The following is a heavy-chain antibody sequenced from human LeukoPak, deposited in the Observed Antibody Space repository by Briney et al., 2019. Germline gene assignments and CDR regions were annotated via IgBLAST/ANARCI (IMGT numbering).Heavy chain of an antibody. CDR1: GGSISSSSYY. D-gene: IGHD5-24*01. CDR2: VRDSGST. CDR3: ARAGPRRYGYNVDC. J-gene: IGHJ4*02. Sequence: SETLSLTCTVSGGSISSSSYYWSWIRQPPGKGLEWIGYVRDSGSTNYNPSLKSRVTMSVDTSKNQFSLKLISVTAADTAVYYCARAGPRRYGYNVDCWGQGTLVTVSS. V-gene: IGHV4-61*01.